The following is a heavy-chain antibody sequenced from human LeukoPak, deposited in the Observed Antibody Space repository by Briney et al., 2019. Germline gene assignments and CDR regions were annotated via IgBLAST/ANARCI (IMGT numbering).Heavy chain of an antibody. V-gene: IGHV1-2*02. Sequence: GASVKVSCKASGYTFTGYYMHWVRQAPGQGLEWMGWINPNSGGANYAQKFQGRVTMTRDTSISTAYMELSRLRSDDTAVYYCARVGRKRDNWFDPWGQGTLVTVSS. CDR2: INPNSGGA. D-gene: IGHD2-15*01. CDR3: ARVGRKRDNWFDP. J-gene: IGHJ5*02. CDR1: GYTFTGYY.